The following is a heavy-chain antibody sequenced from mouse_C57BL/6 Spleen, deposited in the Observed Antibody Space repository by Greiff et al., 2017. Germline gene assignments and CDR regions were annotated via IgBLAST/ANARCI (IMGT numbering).Heavy chain of an antibody. D-gene: IGHD2-3*01. J-gene: IGHJ2*01. CDR1: GFTFSDYY. CDR3: TREGYDGYLDD. CDR2: INYDGSST. Sequence: EVQVVESEGGLVQPGSSMKLSCTASGFTFSDYYMAWVRQVPEKGLEWVANINYDGSSTYYLDSLKSSFIISRDNSKNILYLQMSSLKSEDTATYYCTREGYDGYLDDWGQGTTLTVSS. V-gene: IGHV5-16*01.